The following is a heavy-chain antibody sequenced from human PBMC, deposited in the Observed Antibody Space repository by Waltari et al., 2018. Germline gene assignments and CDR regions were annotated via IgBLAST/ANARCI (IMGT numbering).Heavy chain of an antibody. CDR3: ARDWGQQLAGGYFDY. V-gene: IGHV1-69*01. J-gene: IGHJ4*02. CDR1: GGTFSSYA. CDR2: IIPIFGKA. Sequence: QVQLVQSGAEVKKPGSSVKVSCKASGGTFSSYAISWVRQAPGQGLEWMGGIIPIFGKANDAQKFQGRVTITADESTSTAYMELSSLRSEDTAVYYYARDWGQQLAGGYFDYWGQGTLDTVSS. D-gene: IGHD6-13*01.